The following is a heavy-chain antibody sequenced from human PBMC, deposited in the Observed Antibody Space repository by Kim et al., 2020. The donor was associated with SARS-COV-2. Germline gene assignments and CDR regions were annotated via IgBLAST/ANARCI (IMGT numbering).Heavy chain of an antibody. CDR2: K. V-gene: IGHV3-33*01. Sequence: KYYVDSVKGRFTISRDNSKNTLYLQMNSLRAEDTAVYYCARVLSYYYGMDVWGQGTTVTVSS. D-gene: IGHD2-8*01. CDR3: ARVLSYYYGMDV. J-gene: IGHJ6*02.